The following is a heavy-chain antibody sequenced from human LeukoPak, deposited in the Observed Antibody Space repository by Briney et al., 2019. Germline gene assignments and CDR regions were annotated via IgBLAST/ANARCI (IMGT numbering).Heavy chain of an antibody. CDR2: ISASGSST. CDR1: GFTFSTYA. D-gene: IGHD6-19*01. Sequence: PGGSLRLSCAASGFTFSTYAMSWVRQAPGKGLEWVSGISASGSSTNSTDSVKGRFTISRDNSKNTLYLQMNSLRAEDTAVYYCVPGSGFAYWGQGILVSVSS. CDR3: VPGSGFAY. J-gene: IGHJ4*02. V-gene: IGHV3-23*01.